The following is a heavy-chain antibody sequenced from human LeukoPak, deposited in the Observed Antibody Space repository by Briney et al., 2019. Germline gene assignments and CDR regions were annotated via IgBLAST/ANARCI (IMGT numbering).Heavy chain of an antibody. CDR3: AIGRYCSGGTRRWSPDF. V-gene: IGHV5-51*01. J-gene: IGHJ4*02. Sequence: GESLKISCKGSGYSFITYKIGWVRQMPGKGLEWMGIIYPGDSDTRYSPSFQGQVTISVDKSISTAYLRWSSLKASDSGMYYWAIGRYCSGGTRRWSPDFWGQGPLVTVS. D-gene: IGHD2-15*01. CDR2: IYPGDSDT. CDR1: GYSFITYK.